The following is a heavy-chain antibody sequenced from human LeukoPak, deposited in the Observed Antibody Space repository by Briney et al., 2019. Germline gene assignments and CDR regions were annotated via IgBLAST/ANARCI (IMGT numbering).Heavy chain of an antibody. CDR3: ARHAITMVRGVITTNWFDP. D-gene: IGHD3-10*01. Sequence: PSETLSLTCTVSGGSISSYYWSWIRQPPGKGLEWIGYIYTSGSTNYNPSLKSRVTISVDTSKNQFSLKLSSVTAADTAVYYCARHAITMVRGVITTNWFDPWGQGTPVTVSS. V-gene: IGHV4-4*09. CDR2: IYTSGST. CDR1: GGSISSYY. J-gene: IGHJ5*02.